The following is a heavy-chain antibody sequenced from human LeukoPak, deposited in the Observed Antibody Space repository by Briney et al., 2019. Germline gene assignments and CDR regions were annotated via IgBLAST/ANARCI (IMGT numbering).Heavy chain of an antibody. J-gene: IGHJ4*02. V-gene: IGHV3-9*01. CDR3: AKDISGGGYSGYDLISFPDY. CDR1: GFTFSSYS. Sequence: GGSLRLTCAASGFTFSSYSMNWVRQAPGKGLEWVSGISWNSGSIGYADSVKGRFTISRDNAKNSLYLQMNSLRAEDTALYYCAKDISGGGYSGYDLISFPDYWGQGTLVTVSS. D-gene: IGHD5-12*01. CDR2: ISWNSGSI.